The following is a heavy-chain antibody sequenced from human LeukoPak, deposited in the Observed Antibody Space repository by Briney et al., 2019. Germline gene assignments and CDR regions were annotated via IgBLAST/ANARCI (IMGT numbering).Heavy chain of an antibody. J-gene: IGHJ4*02. V-gene: IGHV3-53*01. CDR2: IYSGGST. CDR3: ARAPIAAAGLYYFDY. Sequence: PGGSLRLSCAASGFTVSSNYMSWVRQAPGKGLEWVSVIYSGGSTYYADSVKGRFTISRDNSKNTLYLQMNSLRAEDTAVYYCARAPIAAAGLYYFDYWGQGTLVTVSS. D-gene: IGHD6-25*01. CDR1: GFTVSSNY.